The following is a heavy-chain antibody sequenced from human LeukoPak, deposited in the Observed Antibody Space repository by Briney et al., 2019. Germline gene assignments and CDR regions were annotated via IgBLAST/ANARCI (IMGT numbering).Heavy chain of an antibody. CDR3: ARVLSRRYFDY. D-gene: IGHD3-16*02. CDR1: GFTFSSYS. Sequence: GGSLRPSCAASGFTFSSYSMNWVRQAPGKGLEWVSYISSSSSTIYYADSVKGRFTISRDNAKNSLYLQMNSLRAEDTAVYYCARVLSRRYFDYWGQGTLVTVSS. CDR2: ISSSSSTI. V-gene: IGHV3-48*01. J-gene: IGHJ4*02.